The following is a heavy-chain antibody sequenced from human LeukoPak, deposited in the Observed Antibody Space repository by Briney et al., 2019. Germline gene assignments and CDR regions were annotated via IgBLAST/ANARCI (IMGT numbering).Heavy chain of an antibody. D-gene: IGHD3-3*01. CDR1: GFTFSSYW. V-gene: IGHV3-7*03. Sequence: GGSLRLSCAASGFTFSSYWMSWVRQAPGKGLEWVANIKQDGSEKYYVDSVKGRFTISRDNSKNTLYLQMNSLRAEDTAVYYCAKDAGSNYDFWSGYYKAGSYFDYWGQGTLVTVSS. J-gene: IGHJ4*02. CDR3: AKDAGSNYDFWSGYYKAGSYFDY. CDR2: IKQDGSEK.